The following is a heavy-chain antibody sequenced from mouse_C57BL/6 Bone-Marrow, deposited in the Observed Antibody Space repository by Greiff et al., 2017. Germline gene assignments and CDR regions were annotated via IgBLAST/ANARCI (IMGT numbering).Heavy chain of an antibody. D-gene: IGHD1-1*01. J-gene: IGHJ3*01. CDR3: AKHYGRGAY. Sequence: VKLMESGPGLVQPSQSLSITCTVSGFSLTSYGVPWVRQSPGKGLEWLGVIWRGGSTDYNAAFMSRLSITKDNSKSHVFFKMNSLQADDTAIYYCAKHYGRGAYWGQGTRVTVTA. CDR2: IWRGGST. CDR1: GFSLTSYG. V-gene: IGHV2-5*01.